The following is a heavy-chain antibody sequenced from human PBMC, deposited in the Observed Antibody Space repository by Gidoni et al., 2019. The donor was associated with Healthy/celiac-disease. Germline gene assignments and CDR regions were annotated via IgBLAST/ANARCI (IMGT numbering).Heavy chain of an antibody. J-gene: IGHJ3*02. D-gene: IGHD3-22*01. CDR1: GCSISSYY. CDR2: IYDSGST. Sequence: QVQLQESGPGLVKPSETLSLTCTVSGCSISSYYWSWIRQPPGKGLEWIGYIYDSGSTNYNPSLKSRVTISVDTSKNQFSLKLSSVTAADTAVYYCASTEYYYDSSGFEGAFDIWGQGTMVTVSS. CDR3: ASTEYYYDSSGFEGAFDI. V-gene: IGHV4-59*01.